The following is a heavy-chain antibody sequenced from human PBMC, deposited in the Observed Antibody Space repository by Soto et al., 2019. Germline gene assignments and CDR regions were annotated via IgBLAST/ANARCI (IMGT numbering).Heavy chain of an antibody. J-gene: IGHJ4*02. CDR2: IIPIFGTA. CDR3: ARDAMEPYSGSYAPFLGFDY. D-gene: IGHD1-26*01. CDR1: GGTFSSYA. V-gene: IGHV1-69*13. Sequence: GASVKVSCKASGGTFSSYAISWVRQAPGQGLEWMGGIIPIFGTANYAQKFQGRVTITADESTSTAYMELSSLRSEDTAVYYCARDAMEPYSGSYAPFLGFDYWCQGTLVTVSS.